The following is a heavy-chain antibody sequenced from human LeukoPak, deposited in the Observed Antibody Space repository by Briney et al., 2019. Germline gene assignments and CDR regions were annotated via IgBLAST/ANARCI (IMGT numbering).Heavy chain of an antibody. Sequence: ASVKVSCKASGYPFASYGISWVRQAPGQGLEWMGWISAYNGNTNYAQKLQGRVTMTTDTSTSTAYMELRSLRSDDTAVYYCARVYYYDSSGYSTWFDPWCQGTLVTVSS. CDR3: ARVYYYDSSGYSTWFDP. CDR2: ISAYNGNT. J-gene: IGHJ5*02. D-gene: IGHD3-22*01. V-gene: IGHV1-18*01. CDR1: GYPFASYG.